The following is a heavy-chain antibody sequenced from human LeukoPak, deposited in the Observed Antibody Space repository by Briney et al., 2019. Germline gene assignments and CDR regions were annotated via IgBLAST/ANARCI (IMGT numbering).Heavy chain of an antibody. CDR3: AKGPSSGWYYFDY. CDR1: GFTVSSNY. J-gene: IGHJ4*02. V-gene: IGHV3-23*01. CDR2: ISDSGGYT. Sequence: PGGSLRLSCAASGFTVSSNYMSWVRQAPGKGLEWVSGISDSGGYTYYADSVKGRFTISRDNSKNTLYLQMNSLRAEDTAVYYCAKGPSSGWYYFDYWGQGTPVTVSS. D-gene: IGHD6-19*01.